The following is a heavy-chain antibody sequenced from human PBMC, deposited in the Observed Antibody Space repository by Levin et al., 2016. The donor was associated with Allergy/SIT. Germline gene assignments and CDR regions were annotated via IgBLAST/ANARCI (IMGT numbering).Heavy chain of an antibody. Sequence: SLKISCAASGFTFSSYAMHWVRQAPGKGLEWVSGISWNSGSIGYADSVKGRFTISRDNAKNSLYLQMNSLRAEDTAVYYCAREGQQLVLGGWGQGTLVTVSS. D-gene: IGHD6-13*01. CDR2: ISWNSGSI. CDR3: AREGQQLVLGG. J-gene: IGHJ4*02. CDR1: GFTFSSYA. V-gene: IGHV3-9*01.